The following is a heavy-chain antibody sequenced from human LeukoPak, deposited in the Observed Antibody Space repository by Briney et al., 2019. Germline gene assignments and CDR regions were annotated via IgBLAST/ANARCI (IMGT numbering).Heavy chain of an antibody. V-gene: IGHV3-23*01. J-gene: IGHJ4*02. Sequence: GGSLRLSCAASGFTFSSYAMSWVRQAPGKGLEWVSAISGSGGSTYYADSVKGRSTISRDNSKNTLYLQMNSLRAEDTAVYYCAKGAEVVVVAASGYFDYWGQGTLVTVSS. CDR2: ISGSGGST. CDR3: AKGAEVVVVAASGYFDY. D-gene: IGHD2-15*01. CDR1: GFTFSSYA.